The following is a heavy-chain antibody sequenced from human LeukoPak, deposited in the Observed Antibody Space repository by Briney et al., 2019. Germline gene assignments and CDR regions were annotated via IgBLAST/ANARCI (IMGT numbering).Heavy chain of an antibody. D-gene: IGHD6-25*01. V-gene: IGHV5-51*01. J-gene: IGHJ6*02. Sequence: GESLKISCNGSGYHFTSYWIAWVRQMPGKGLEWMGIIYPGDSDIRYSPSFRGQVTISADKSISTAYLQWSSLKASDTAMYYCARQSSAYYYGMDVWGQGTTVTVSS. CDR1: GYHFTSYW. CDR2: IYPGDSDI. CDR3: ARQSSAYYYGMDV.